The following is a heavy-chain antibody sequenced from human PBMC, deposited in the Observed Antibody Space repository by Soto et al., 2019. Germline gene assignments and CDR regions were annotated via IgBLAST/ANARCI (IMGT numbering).Heavy chain of an antibody. Sequence: EVQLVESGGGLVKPGGSLRLSCAASGFTFSNAWMSWVRQAPGKGLEWVGRIKSKTDGGTTDYAAPVKGRFTISRDDSKNTLYLQMNSLKTEDTAVYYCTTDCSGPIVVVVAANRGGDYWGQGTLVTVSS. CDR3: TTDCSGPIVVVVAANRGGDY. V-gene: IGHV3-15*01. CDR1: GFTFSNAW. CDR2: IKSKTDGGTT. J-gene: IGHJ4*02. D-gene: IGHD2-15*01.